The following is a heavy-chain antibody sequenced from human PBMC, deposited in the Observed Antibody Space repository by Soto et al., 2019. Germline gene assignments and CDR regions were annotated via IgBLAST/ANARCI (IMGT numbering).Heavy chain of an antibody. D-gene: IGHD6-19*01. Sequence: ASVKVSCKASGYTFTSYDISWVRQATGQGLEWMGWMNPNSGNTGYAQKFQGRVTMTRNTSISTAYMELSSLRSEDTAVYYCARGPAGLAVAGFDAFDIWGQGTMVTVSS. CDR2: MNPNSGNT. V-gene: IGHV1-8*01. CDR1: GYTFTSYD. J-gene: IGHJ3*02. CDR3: ARGPAGLAVAGFDAFDI.